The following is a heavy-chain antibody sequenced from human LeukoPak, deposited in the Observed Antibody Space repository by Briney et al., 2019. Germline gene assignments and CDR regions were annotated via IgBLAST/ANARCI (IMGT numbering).Heavy chain of an antibody. D-gene: IGHD4-11*01. J-gene: IGHJ5*02. CDR3: ARNSNYDNWFDP. CDR1: GGSISSSSYY. Sequence: SETLSLTCTVSGGSISSSSYYWGWIRQPPGKGLEWIGSIYYSGSTYYNPSLKSRVTISVDTSKNQFSLKLSSVTAADTAVYYCARNSNYDNWFDPWGQGTLVTVSS. CDR2: IYYSGST. V-gene: IGHV4-39*07.